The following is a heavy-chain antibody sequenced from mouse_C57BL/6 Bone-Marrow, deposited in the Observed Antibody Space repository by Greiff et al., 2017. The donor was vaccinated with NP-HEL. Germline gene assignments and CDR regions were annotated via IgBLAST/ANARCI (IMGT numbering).Heavy chain of an antibody. V-gene: IGHV8-8*01. D-gene: IGHD3-3*01. CDR2: LSWDDAK. J-gene: IGHJ3*01. CDR3: GRSRGLGRTWFAY. CDR1: GFSLSTFGMG. Sequence: QVTLKEPGPGLLQPSQTLSLTCSFSGFSLSTFGMGVVWLRQPSGLGLEWLAHLSWDDAKYYNPALKSRLTISKDTSKNQVFLKIANVDTADTATYYWGRSRGLGRTWFAYWGQGTLVTVSA.